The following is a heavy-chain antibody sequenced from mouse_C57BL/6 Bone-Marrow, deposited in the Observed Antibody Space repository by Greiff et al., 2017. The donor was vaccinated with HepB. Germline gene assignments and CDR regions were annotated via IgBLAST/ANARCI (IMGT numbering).Heavy chain of an antibody. CDR2: IYPGGGYT. J-gene: IGHJ1*03. CDR1: GYTFTNYW. Sequence: VQLQESGAELVRPGTSVKMSCKASGYTFTNYWIGWAKQRPGHGLEWIGDIYPGGGYTNYNEKFKGKATLTADKSSSTAYMQFSSLTSEDSAIYYCARRLYWYFDVWGTGTTVTVSS. V-gene: IGHV1-63*01. CDR3: ARRLYWYFDV.